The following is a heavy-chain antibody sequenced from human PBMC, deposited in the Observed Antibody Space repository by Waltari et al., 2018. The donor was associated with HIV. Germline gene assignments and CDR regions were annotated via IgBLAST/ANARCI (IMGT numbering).Heavy chain of an antibody. V-gene: IGHV3-33*01. CDR2: IWYDGSNK. CDR3: ARDLDYYDSSGYPLDY. Sequence: SCAASGFTFSSYGMHWVRQAPGKGLEWVAVIWYDGSNKYYADSVKGRFTISRDNSKNTLYLQMNSLRAEDTAVYYCARDLDYYDSSGYPLDYWGQGTLVTVSS. CDR1: GFTFSSYG. J-gene: IGHJ4*02. D-gene: IGHD3-22*01.